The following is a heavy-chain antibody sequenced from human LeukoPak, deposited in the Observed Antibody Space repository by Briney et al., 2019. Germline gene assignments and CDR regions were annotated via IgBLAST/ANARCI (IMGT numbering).Heavy chain of an antibody. Sequence: GASVKVSCKTSGYTFSNYGISWVRQAPGQGLEWMGWISAYNGNTNYAQKLQGRVTVTTDTSTSTAYMELRSLRSDDTAVYYCARDRPVTTNYFDYWGQGTLVTVSS. CDR2: ISAYNGNT. V-gene: IGHV1-18*01. CDR1: GYTFSNYG. D-gene: IGHD4-17*01. J-gene: IGHJ4*02. CDR3: ARDRPVTTNYFDY.